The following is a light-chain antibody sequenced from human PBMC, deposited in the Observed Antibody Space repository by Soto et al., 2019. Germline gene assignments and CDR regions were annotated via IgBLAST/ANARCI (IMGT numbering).Light chain of an antibody. V-gene: IGKV1-39*01. CDR1: QSISSY. J-gene: IGKJ3*01. CDR3: QQSYSTLFT. CDR2: ATS. Sequence: DIQMTQSPSSLSASVGDRVTITCRASQSISSYLNWYQQKPGKAPKLLLFATSSLQSGVPSRFSGSGSGTDFTLTISSLQPEDFANYYCQQSYSTLFTFGPGTKVDI.